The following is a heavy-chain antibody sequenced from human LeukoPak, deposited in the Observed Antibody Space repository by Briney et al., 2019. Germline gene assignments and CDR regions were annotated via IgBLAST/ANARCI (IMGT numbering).Heavy chain of an antibody. Sequence: GESLKISCKGSGYSFTSYWIGWVRQMPGKGLEWMGITYPGDSDTRYSPSFQGQVTISADKSISTAYLQWSSLKASDTAMYYCARAPHYYDSSGSEFDYWGQGTLVTVSS. CDR1: GYSFTSYW. CDR3: ARAPHYYDSSGSEFDY. J-gene: IGHJ4*02. CDR2: TYPGDSDT. D-gene: IGHD3-22*01. V-gene: IGHV5-51*01.